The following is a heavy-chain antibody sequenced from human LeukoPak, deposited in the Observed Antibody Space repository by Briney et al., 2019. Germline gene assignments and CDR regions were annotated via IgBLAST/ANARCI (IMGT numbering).Heavy chain of an antibody. V-gene: IGHV3-23*01. CDR2: ISGSGGST. CDR1: GFTFTTYA. J-gene: IGHJ3*02. Sequence: PGGSLRLSCAASGFTFTTYAMSWVRQAPGKGLEWVSHISGSGGSTYFADSVKGRFTIPRDSSKNTLYLQMNSLRAEDTAVYYCARDSGSYPGAFDIWGQGTMVTVSS. D-gene: IGHD1-26*01. CDR3: ARDSGSYPGAFDI.